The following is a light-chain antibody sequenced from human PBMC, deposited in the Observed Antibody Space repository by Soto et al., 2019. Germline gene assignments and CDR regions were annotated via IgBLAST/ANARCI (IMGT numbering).Light chain of an antibody. J-gene: IGLJ1*01. CDR3: TSFTSRHTYV. CDR1: SSDVGGYNY. CDR2: DVS. V-gene: IGLV2-14*03. Sequence: QSVLTQPASVSGSPGQSITISCTGTSSDVGGYNYVSWYQQHPGKAPRFMIYDVSNRPSGVSDRFSGSKSGDTASLTISGLQAEDEADYYCTSFTSRHTYVFGTGTKVTVL.